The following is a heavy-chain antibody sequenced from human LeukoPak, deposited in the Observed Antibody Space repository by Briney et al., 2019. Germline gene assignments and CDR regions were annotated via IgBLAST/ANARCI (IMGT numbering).Heavy chain of an antibody. J-gene: IGHJ5*02. CDR3: AKDRPTVTTSGGLYNWFDP. D-gene: IGHD4-17*01. CDR1: GFTFSSYA. V-gene: IGHV3-23*01. CDR2: ISGSGGST. Sequence: GRSLRLSCAASGFTFSSYAMSWVRQAPGKGLEWVSAISGSGGSTYYADSVKGRFTISRDNSKNTLYLQMNSLRAEDTAVYYRAKDRPTVTTSGGLYNWFDPWGQGTLVTVSS.